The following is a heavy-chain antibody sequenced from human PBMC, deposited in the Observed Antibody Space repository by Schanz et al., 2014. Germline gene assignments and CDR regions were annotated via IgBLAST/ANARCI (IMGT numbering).Heavy chain of an antibody. V-gene: IGHV1-18*04. CDR1: GYTFVSYS. D-gene: IGHD2-2*01. CDR2: ISDYNGKT. Sequence: QVQLIQSGAEVKKPGASVKVSCKASGYTFVSYSMHWVRQAPGQGLEWMGWISDYNGKTNYAQKFQDRVIMSTDRSSSTAYMDLRSLRSDDTAVYYCARDRRRYCSTASCLHDNWFDPWGQGTLVIVSS. CDR3: ARDRRRYCSTASCLHDNWFDP. J-gene: IGHJ5*02.